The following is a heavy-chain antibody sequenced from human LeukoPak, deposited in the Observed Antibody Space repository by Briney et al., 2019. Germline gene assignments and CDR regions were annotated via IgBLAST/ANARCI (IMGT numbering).Heavy chain of an antibody. Sequence: GGSLRLSCAASGFTFSDYYMSWIRQAPGKGLEWVSAISGSGGSTYYADSVKGRFTISRDNSKNTLYLQMNSLRAEDTAVYYCAEGLINWGTFDYWGQGTLVTVS. CDR3: AEGLINWGTFDY. V-gene: IGHV3-23*01. CDR2: ISGSGGST. CDR1: GFTFSDYY. D-gene: IGHD7-27*01. J-gene: IGHJ4*02.